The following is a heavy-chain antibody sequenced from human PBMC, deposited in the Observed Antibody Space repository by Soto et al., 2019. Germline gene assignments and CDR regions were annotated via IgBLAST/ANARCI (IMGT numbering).Heavy chain of an antibody. J-gene: IGHJ4*02. CDR2: IVVGSGNT. D-gene: IGHD2-15*01. CDR1: GFTFTSSA. V-gene: IGHV1-58*01. Sequence: SVKVFCKASGFTFTSSAVQWVRQARGQRLEWIGWIVVGSGNTNYAQKFQERVTITRDMSTSTAYMELSSLRSEDTAVYYCAATNVYCSGGSCEEYFDYWGQGTLVTVSS. CDR3: AATNVYCSGGSCEEYFDY.